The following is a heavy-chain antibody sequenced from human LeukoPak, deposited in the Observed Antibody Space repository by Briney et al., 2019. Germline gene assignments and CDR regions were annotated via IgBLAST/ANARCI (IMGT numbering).Heavy chain of an antibody. J-gene: IGHJ6*02. CDR1: GITFTTYW. Sequence: GGSLRLSCAASGITFTTYWMHWVRQAPGKGLVWVSHINSDGSITSYADSVKGRFTVSRDNAKNTLYLQMNSLRAEDTAVYYCARDAVDTANAVWGQGTTVTVSS. D-gene: IGHD5-18*01. CDR2: INSDGSIT. V-gene: IGHV3-74*01. CDR3: ARDAVDTANAV.